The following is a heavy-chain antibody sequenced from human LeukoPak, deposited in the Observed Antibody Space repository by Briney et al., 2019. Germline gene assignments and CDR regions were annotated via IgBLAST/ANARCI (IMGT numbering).Heavy chain of an antibody. D-gene: IGHD3-10*01. CDR1: GGSIITNTW. Sequence: SGTLSLTCTVSGGSIITNTWWAWVRQPPGKGLEWIGEIYHGGSTNYRPSLKSRVTISVDKSKNQVSLNLTSVTAADTAVYFCAREIYGSGTYYYYNYGIDVWGKGTTVTVSA. CDR3: AREIYGSGTYYYYNYGIDV. J-gene: IGHJ6*04. CDR2: IYHGGST. V-gene: IGHV4-4*02.